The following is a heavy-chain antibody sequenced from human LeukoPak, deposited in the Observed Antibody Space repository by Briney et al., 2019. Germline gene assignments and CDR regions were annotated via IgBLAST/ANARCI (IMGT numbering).Heavy chain of an antibody. V-gene: IGHV3-74*01. Sequence: GGSMRLSCVVSGFTFSNYWMHWVRQPPGKGLVWVSRIYVDGRTTNYADSVKGRFTISRDNAKNTVYLEMNSLSVEDTATYYCIRDFRSADLWGQGTLVTVTS. J-gene: IGHJ5*02. CDR3: IRDFRSADL. CDR2: IYVDGRTT. CDR1: GFTFSNYW.